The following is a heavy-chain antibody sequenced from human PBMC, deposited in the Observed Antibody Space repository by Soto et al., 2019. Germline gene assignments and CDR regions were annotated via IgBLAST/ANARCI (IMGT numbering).Heavy chain of an antibody. CDR3: ARDHYGPGWFDP. V-gene: IGHV3-11*05. CDR1: GFTFSDYY. Sequence: QVQLVESGGGLVKPGGSLRLSCAASGFTFSDYYMSWIRQAPGKGLEWVSYISRSPSYTNYADSVKGRFTISRDNAKNSLYLQMNSLRAEDTAVYYCARDHYGPGWFDPWCQGALVTVSS. D-gene: IGHD3-10*01. J-gene: IGHJ5*02. CDR2: ISRSPSYT.